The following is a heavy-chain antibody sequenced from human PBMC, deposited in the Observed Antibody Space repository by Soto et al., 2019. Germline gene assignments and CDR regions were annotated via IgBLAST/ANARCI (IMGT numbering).Heavy chain of an antibody. CDR1: GFTFSSYA. CDR2: ISGSGGST. CDR3: AKVNIVVVVAATRFDY. Sequence: VGSVRLSCAGSGFTFSSYAMSWVRQAPGKGLEWVSAISGSGGSTYYADSVKGRFTISRDNSKNTLYLQMNSLRAEDTAVYYCAKVNIVVVVAATRFDYWGQGTLVTVS. V-gene: IGHV3-23*01. D-gene: IGHD2-15*01. J-gene: IGHJ4*02.